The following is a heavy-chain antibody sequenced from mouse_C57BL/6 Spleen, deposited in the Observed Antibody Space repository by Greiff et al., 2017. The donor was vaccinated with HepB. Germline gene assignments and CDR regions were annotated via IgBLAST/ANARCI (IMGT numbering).Heavy chain of an antibody. CDR1: GYTFTSYW. CDR3: ARLNWDAMDY. V-gene: IGHV1-64*01. Sequence: VQLQQPGAELVKPGASAKLSCKASGYTFTSYWMHWVKQRPGQGLEWIGMIHPNSGSTNYNEKFKSKATLTVDKSSSTAYMQLSSLTSEDSAVYYCARLNWDAMDYWGQGTSVTVSS. CDR2: IHPNSGST. D-gene: IGHD4-1*01. J-gene: IGHJ4*01.